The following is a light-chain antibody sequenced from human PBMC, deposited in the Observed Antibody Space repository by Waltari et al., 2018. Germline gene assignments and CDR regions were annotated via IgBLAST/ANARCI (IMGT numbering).Light chain of an antibody. CDR2: AAS. CDR3: QQRSNWLT. CDR1: QSISTY. J-gene: IGKJ4*01. V-gene: IGKV1-39*01. Sequence: DIQMTQSPSSLSTSVGDTVTITCRASQSISTYLNWYQQKPGKAPKLLIYAASSLQNGVPSRFSGSGSGTDFTLTISSLEPEDFAVYYCQQRSNWLTFGGGTKVEIK.